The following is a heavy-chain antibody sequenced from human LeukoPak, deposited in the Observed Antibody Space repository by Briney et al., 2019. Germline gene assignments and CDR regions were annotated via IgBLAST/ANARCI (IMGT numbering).Heavy chain of an antibody. CDR3: ARDKTYGYNL. CDR1: GFAFRSYE. Sequence: PGGSLRLSCAASGFAFRSYEMNWGRQAPGKGLEWVSYISSSGSTIYYAEFVKGRFTISRDNAKNSLYLQMNSLRAEDTAVYFCARDKTYGYNLWGQGTRVTVSS. V-gene: IGHV3-48*03. D-gene: IGHD5-18*01. J-gene: IGHJ5*02. CDR2: ISSSGSTI.